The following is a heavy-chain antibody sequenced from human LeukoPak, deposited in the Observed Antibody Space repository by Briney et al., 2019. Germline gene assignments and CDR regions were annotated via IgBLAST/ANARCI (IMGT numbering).Heavy chain of an antibody. CDR1: GFTVSSNY. D-gene: IGHD5-18*01. V-gene: IGHV3-53*01. CDR3: ARGGSDTAMAHDY. CDR2: IYSGGST. Sequence: GGSLRLSCAASGFTVSSNYMSWVRQAPGKGLEWVSVIYSGGSTYYADSVKGRFTISRDDAKNTLYLQLNSLRAEDTAVYLCARGGSDTAMAHDYWGQGTLVTVSS. J-gene: IGHJ4*02.